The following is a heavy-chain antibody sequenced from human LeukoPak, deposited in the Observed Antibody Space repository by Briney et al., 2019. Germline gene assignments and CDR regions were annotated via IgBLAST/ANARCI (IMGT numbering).Heavy chain of an antibody. CDR3: ARKLSRRDYGALDFDY. D-gene: IGHD4-17*01. CDR2: ISAYNGNT. CDR1: GGTFSSYA. V-gene: IGHV1-18*01. J-gene: IGHJ4*02. Sequence: ASVKVSCKASGGTFSSYAISWVRQAPGQGLEWMGWISAYNGNTNYAQKLQGRVTMTTDTSTSTAYMELRSLRSDDTAVYYCARKLSRRDYGALDFDYWGQGTLVTVSS.